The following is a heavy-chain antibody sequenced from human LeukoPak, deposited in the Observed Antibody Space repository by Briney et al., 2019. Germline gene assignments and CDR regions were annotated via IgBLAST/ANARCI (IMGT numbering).Heavy chain of an antibody. CDR3: ARGGPGYSSFL. Sequence: SETQSLTCAVYGGSFSVYYWSWIRQPPGKGLEYIGEINHSGSTNYNPSLKSRVTISADTSKNQFSLILRSVTAADTAVYYCARGGPGYSSFLWGQGTLVSVSS. CDR2: INHSGST. CDR1: GGSFSVYY. D-gene: IGHD6-19*01. J-gene: IGHJ4*02. V-gene: IGHV4-34*01.